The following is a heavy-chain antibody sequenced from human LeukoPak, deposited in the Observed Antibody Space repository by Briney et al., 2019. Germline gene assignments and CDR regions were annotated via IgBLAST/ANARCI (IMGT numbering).Heavy chain of an antibody. V-gene: IGHV1-69*13. CDR3: ARKELYYYGSGREWNWFDP. Sequence: GASVKVSCKASGGTFSSYAISWVRQAPGQGLEWMGGIIPIFGTANYAQKFQGRVTITADESTSTAYMELSSLRSEDTAVYYCARKELYYYGSGREWNWFDPWGQGTLVTVSS. CDR2: IIPIFGTA. D-gene: IGHD3-10*01. J-gene: IGHJ5*02. CDR1: GGTFSSYA.